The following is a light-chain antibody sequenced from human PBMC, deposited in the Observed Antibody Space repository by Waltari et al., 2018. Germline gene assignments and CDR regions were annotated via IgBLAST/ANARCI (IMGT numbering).Light chain of an antibody. J-gene: IGLJ3*02. CDR3: CSYAGSSTL. Sequence: QSALTQPASVSGSPGQSITISCTGTSSDVGSYNLVSWYQQHPGKAPNLMIYEGSKRPSGVSSRFSGSKSGNTASLTISGLQAEDEADYYCCSYAGSSTLFGGGTKLTVL. CDR2: EGS. V-gene: IGLV2-23*01. CDR1: SSDVGSYNL.